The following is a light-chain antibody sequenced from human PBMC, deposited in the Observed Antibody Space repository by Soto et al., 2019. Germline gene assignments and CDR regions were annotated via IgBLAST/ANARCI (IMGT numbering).Light chain of an antibody. CDR1: YSNVGANP. CDR2: SNN. J-gene: IGLJ1*01. V-gene: IGLV1-44*01. Sequence: QSVLTQPPSASGTPGQTVTIACAGIYSNVGANPVSWYQQVPGRAPQLLIYSNNQRPAGVPGRFSGSRSDTSASLSISGLQSADEVDYYCASWDDTLNDYVFGTGTKVTVL. CDR3: ASWDDTLNDYV.